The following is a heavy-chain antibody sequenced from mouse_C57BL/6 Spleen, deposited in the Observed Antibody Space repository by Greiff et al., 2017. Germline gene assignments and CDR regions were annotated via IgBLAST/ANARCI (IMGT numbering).Heavy chain of an antibody. CDR1: GFTFSSYA. CDR2: LSDGGSYT. CDR3: ARGYGYYYWYFDV. D-gene: IGHD2-2*01. V-gene: IGHV5-4*01. J-gene: IGHJ1*03. Sequence: EVHLVESGGGLVKPGGSLKLSCAASGFTFSSYAMSWVRQTPEKRLEWVATLSDGGSYTYYPDNVKGRFTISRDNAKNNLYLQMSHLKSEDTAMYYCARGYGYYYWYFDVWGTGTTVTVSS.